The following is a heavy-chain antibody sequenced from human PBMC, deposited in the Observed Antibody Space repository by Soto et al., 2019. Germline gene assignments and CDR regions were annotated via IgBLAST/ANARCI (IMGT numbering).Heavy chain of an antibody. V-gene: IGHV1-46*01. Sequence: ASVKVSCKASGYSFTNYYVQWVRQAPGQGLEWMRVIHPDGGHTTYSQRFQDRVTMTRDTFTSTIYMELSSLRSEDTAVYYCARGDIDYWGQGTLVTVSS. J-gene: IGHJ4*02. CDR3: ARGDIDY. CDR2: IHPDGGHT. CDR1: GYSFTNYY.